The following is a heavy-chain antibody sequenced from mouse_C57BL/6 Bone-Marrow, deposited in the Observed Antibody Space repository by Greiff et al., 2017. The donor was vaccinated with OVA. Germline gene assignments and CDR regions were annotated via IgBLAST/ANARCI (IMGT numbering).Heavy chain of an antibody. Sequence: QVQLQQSGPELVKPGASVKISCKASGYAFSSSWMNWVKQRPGKGLEWIGRIYPGDGDTNYNGKFKGKATLTVDKPSSTAYMQLSSLTSEDSAVYYCARWATRYYAMDYWGQGTSVTVSS. CDR1: GYAFSSSW. D-gene: IGHD3-1*01. J-gene: IGHJ4*01. CDR2: IYPGDGDT. V-gene: IGHV1-82*01. CDR3: ARWATRYYAMDY.